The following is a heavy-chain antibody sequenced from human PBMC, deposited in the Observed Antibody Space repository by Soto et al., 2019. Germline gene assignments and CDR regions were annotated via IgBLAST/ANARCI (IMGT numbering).Heavy chain of an antibody. J-gene: IGHJ6*02. CDR1: GDTVSSNSVA. V-gene: IGHV6-1*01. CDR2: TYYRCRWYS. D-gene: IGHD2-15*01. CDR3: ARSEEDSDYYYYGMDV. Sequence: SQTLSLTCVGSGDTVSSNSVAWNWVRQSPSRGLVWLGRTYYRCRWYSDYAVSVRSRIDINSDTSKNQVSLQLNSVTPEDTAVYYCARSEEDSDYYYYGMDVWGQGTTVTGS.